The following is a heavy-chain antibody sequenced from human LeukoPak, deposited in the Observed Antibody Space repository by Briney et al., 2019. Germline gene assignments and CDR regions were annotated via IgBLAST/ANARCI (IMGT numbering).Heavy chain of an antibody. Sequence: ASVKVSCKASGGTFSSYAISWVRQAPGQGLEWMGGIIPIFGTANYAQKFQGRVTITADESTSTAYMELSSLRSEDTAVYYCARVAGGTEKYQLLFSWFDPWGQGTLVTVSS. V-gene: IGHV1-69*13. J-gene: IGHJ5*02. CDR2: IIPIFGTA. CDR1: GGTFSSYA. D-gene: IGHD2-2*01. CDR3: ARVAGGTEKYQLLFSWFDP.